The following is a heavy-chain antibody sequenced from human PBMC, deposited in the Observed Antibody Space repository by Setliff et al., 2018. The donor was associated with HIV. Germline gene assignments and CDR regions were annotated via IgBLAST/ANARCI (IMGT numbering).Heavy chain of an antibody. CDR2: INVGNGNT. J-gene: IGHJ5*02. CDR3: ARPVGGTGFDP. CDR1: GYTFLNYG. Sequence: ASVKVSCKASGYTFLNYGISWVRQTPGRGLEWMAWINVGNGNTKTARKFQGRVALTTDTSTSTAYMELRSLRSDDTAVYYCARPVGGTGFDPWGQGTLVTVSS. V-gene: IGHV1-18*01. D-gene: IGHD1-26*01.